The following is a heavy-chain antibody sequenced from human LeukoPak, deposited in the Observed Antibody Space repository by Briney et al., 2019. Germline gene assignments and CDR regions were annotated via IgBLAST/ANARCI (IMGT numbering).Heavy chain of an antibody. D-gene: IGHD6-13*01. CDR2: IYYSGST. Sequence: TSETLSLTCTVSGGSIRSGGYYWSWIRQHPGKGLEWIGNIYYSGSTSYNPSLKSRVTISVDTSKNQFSLKLNSVTAADTAVYYCARDRFFRIAAAGTSPTGAYYYYYYMDVWGKGTTVTVSS. CDR1: GGSIRSGGYY. V-gene: IGHV4-31*03. CDR3: ARDRFFRIAAAGTSPTGAYYYYYYMDV. J-gene: IGHJ6*03.